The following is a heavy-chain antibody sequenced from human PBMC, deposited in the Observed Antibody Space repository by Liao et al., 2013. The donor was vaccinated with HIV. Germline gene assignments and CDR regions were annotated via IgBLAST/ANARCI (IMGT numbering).Heavy chain of an antibody. CDR3: ARARWGYDSSGLRLYYHYMDV. Sequence: QLQLQESGPGLVKPSETLSLTCAVYGGSFSGYYWSWIRQPPGKGLAWIGEINHSGSTNYNPSLKSRVTISIDTSKNQFSLRLSSVTAADTAVYYCARARWGYDSSGLRLYYHYMDVWGKGTTVTVSS. CDR1: GGSFSGYY. D-gene: IGHD3-22*01. V-gene: IGHV4-34*01. J-gene: IGHJ6*03. CDR2: INHSGST.